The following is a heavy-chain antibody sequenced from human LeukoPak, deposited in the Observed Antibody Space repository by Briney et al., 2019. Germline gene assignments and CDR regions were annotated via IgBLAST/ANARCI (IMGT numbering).Heavy chain of an antibody. D-gene: IGHD3-22*01. CDR3: AKVSTMIGAFDI. CDR1: GFTFSSYA. Sequence: RGSLRLSCAASGFTFSSYAMSWVRQAPGKGMEWVSAISGSGGSTYYADSVKGRFTISRDNSKNTLYLQMNSLRAEDTAVYYCAKVSTMIGAFDIWGQGTMVTVSS. V-gene: IGHV3-23*01. CDR2: ISGSGGST. J-gene: IGHJ3*02.